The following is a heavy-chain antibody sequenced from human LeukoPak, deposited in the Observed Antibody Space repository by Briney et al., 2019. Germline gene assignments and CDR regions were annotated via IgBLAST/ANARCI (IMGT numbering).Heavy chain of an antibody. CDR1: GYSFTSYW. Sequence: GESLKISCKGSGYSFTSYWIGWVRQMPGKGLDWMGIIYPGDSDTRYSPSFQGQVTISADKSISTAYLQWSSLKASDTAMYYCARQRYSSGWYGYMDVWGKGTTVTVSS. CDR3: ARQRYSSGWYGYMDV. V-gene: IGHV5-51*01. CDR2: IYPGDSDT. D-gene: IGHD6-19*01. J-gene: IGHJ6*03.